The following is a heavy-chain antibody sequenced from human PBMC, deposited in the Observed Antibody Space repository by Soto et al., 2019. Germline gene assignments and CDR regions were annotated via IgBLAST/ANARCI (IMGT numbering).Heavy chain of an antibody. D-gene: IGHD5-18*01. CDR1: GGSISSSSYY. CDR3: ARRYIDAFAI. CDR2: IYYSGST. V-gene: IGHV4-39*01. Sequence: HLQLQESGPGLVKPSETLSLTCTVSGGSISSSSYYWGWIRQPPGKGLEWIGSIYYSGSTYYNPSLKSRVTISVDTSKNQFSLKLSSGTAADTAVYYCARRYIDAFAIWGQGTMVTVSS. J-gene: IGHJ3*02.